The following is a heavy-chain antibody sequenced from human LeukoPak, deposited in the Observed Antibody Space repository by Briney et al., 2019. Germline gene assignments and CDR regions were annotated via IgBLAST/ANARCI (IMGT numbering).Heavy chain of an antibody. J-gene: IGHJ5*02. CDR2: IYYSGST. Sequence: SETLSLTCTVSGGSISSSSYYWGWIRQPPGKGLDWIGSIYYSGSTYYNPSLKSRVTISVDTAKNQFSLKLSSVTAADTAVYYCARHVLGYTMNWFDPWGQGTLVTVSS. V-gene: IGHV4-39*01. CDR1: GGSISSSSYY. CDR3: ARHVLGYTMNWFDP. D-gene: IGHD2-8*02.